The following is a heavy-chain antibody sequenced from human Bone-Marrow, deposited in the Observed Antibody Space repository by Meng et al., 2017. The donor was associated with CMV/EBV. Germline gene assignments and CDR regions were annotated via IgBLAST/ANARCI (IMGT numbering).Heavy chain of an antibody. CDR1: GGSISSSSYY. Sequence: SETLSLTCTVSGGSISSSSYYWGWIRQPPGKGLEWIGSIYYSGSTYYNPSLKSRVTISVDTSKNQFSLRLSSVTAADTAVYYCARGGRYSYSWYGFYGFWGPGTLVTV. V-gene: IGHV4-39*07. D-gene: IGHD6-13*01. CDR3: ARGGRYSYSWYGFYGF. CDR2: IYYSGST. J-gene: IGHJ4*02.